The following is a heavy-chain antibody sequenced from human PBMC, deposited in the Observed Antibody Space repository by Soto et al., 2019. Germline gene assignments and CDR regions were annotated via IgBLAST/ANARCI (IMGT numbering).Heavy chain of an antibody. CDR1: GDSFSNYY. Sequence: VQLQESGPGLVKPSETLSLSCTVSGDSFSNYYCNWVRKSAGKGLQWIGRIYPTGSTTYNPSLKSRLTMSVDTSKTQFSLRLTSMTAADTAVYYCATGRSEVVPGAMDTWGQGTLVTGSS. J-gene: IGHJ5*02. D-gene: IGHD2-2*01. CDR2: IYPTGST. CDR3: ATGRSEVVPGAMDT. V-gene: IGHV4-4*07.